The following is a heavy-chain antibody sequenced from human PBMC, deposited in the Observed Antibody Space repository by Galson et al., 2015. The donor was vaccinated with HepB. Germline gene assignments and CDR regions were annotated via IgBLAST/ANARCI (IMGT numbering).Heavy chain of an antibody. D-gene: IGHD5-12*01. V-gene: IGHV1-18*04. CDR1: GYTFTSYG. J-gene: IGHJ4*02. CDR2: ISTYNGHT. Sequence: SVKVSCKASGYTFTSYGISWVRQAPGQGLEWMGWISTYNGHTNYAQKLQGRLTMTTDTSTSTAYMEVRGLRFDDTAVYYCARDHPVYSGYEIDYWGQGTLVTVSS. CDR3: ARDHPVYSGYEIDY.